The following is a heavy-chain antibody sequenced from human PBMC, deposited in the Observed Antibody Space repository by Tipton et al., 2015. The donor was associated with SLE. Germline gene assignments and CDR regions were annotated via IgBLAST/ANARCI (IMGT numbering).Heavy chain of an antibody. Sequence: TLSLTCAVSGCSISSGYYWGWIRQPPGEGLEWIGGFYHGGNTYYHPSLKRRATISVDTSKNQFSLMLSSVTATDSAVYYCARGRGGGWGPFDYWGQGTLVTVSS. CDR1: GCSISSGYY. V-gene: IGHV4-38-2*01. J-gene: IGHJ4*02. D-gene: IGHD2-15*01. CDR3: ARGRGGGWGPFDY. CDR2: FYHGGNT.